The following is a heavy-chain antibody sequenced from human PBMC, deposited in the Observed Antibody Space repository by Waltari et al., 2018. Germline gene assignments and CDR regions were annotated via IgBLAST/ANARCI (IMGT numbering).Heavy chain of an antibody. CDR2: ISDRGVST. CDR1: GFTFWSYA. CDR3: ATVKYGSGSAS. J-gene: IGHJ4*02. D-gene: IGHD3-10*01. V-gene: IGHV3-23*01. Sequence: EVQLLESGGGLVQPGGSLRLSCAASGFTFWSYAMTWVRQAPGKGLKWVSSISDRGVSTYYADSVKGRFTISRDNSKNTLFPQMNSLSAADTAVYYCATVKYGSGSASWGQGTLVTVSS.